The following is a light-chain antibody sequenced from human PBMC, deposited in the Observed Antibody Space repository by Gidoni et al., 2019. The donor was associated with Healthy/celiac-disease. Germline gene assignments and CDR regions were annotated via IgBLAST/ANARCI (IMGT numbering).Light chain of an antibody. J-gene: IGLJ2*01. CDR1: SSNIGSNY. CDR3: AAWDDSLSAYVV. CDR2: MNN. Sequence: QSVLTQPPSASGTPGQRVTISCSGSSSNIGSNYVYWYQQLPGTAPKLLIYMNNQRPSGVPDRFSGSKSGTSASLAISGLRSEDEADYYCAAWDDSLSAYVVFGGGTKLTVL. V-gene: IGLV1-47*01.